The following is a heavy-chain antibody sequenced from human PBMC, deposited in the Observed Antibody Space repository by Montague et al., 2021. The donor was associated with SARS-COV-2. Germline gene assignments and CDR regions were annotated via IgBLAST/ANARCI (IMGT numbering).Heavy chain of an antibody. CDR2: IRST. D-gene: IGHD4-23*01. CDR3: AVFYGGGGGRGY. V-gene: IGHV4-59*01. J-gene: IGHJ1*01. CDR1: GGSINGNH. Sequence: SETLSLTCTVSGGSINGNHWTWVRQSPGKGLEWIGQIRSTNSNPSLESRISTSVDTSKSQFSLNLASVTAAASAIAYGAVFYGGGGGRGYWGQGTLVTVSS.